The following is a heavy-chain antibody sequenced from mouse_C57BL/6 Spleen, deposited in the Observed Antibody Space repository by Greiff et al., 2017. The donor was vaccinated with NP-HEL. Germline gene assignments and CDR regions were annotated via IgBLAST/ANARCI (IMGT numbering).Heavy chain of an antibody. J-gene: IGHJ2*01. CDR2: INPSTGGT. Sequence: EVHLVESGPELVKPGASVKISCKASGYSFTGYYMNWVKQSPEKSLEWIGEINPSTGGTTYNQKFKAKATLTVDKSSSTAYMQLKSLTSEDSAVYYCARFYGNSDYFDYWGQGTTLTVSS. CDR1: GYSFTGYY. CDR3: ARFYGNSDYFDY. D-gene: IGHD2-1*01. V-gene: IGHV1-42*01.